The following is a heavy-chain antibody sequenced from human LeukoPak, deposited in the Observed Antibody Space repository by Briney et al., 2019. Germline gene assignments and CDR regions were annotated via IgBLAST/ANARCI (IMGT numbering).Heavy chain of an antibody. CDR3: ARSMFDFWSGYYFGNFDY. D-gene: IGHD3-3*01. CDR2: INHSGST. J-gene: IGHJ4*02. CDR1: GGSFSGYY. Sequence: SETLSLTCAVYGGSFSGYYWSWIRQPPGKGLEWIGEINHSGSTNYNPSLKSRVTISVDTSKNQFSLKLSSVTAADTAVYYCARSMFDFWSGYYFGNFDYWGQGTLVTVSS. V-gene: IGHV4-34*01.